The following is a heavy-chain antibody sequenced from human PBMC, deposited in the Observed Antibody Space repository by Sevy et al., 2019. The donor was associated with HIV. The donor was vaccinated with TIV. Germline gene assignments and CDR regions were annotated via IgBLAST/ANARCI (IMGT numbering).Heavy chain of an antibody. V-gene: IGHV3-23*01. CDR3: AKDRTGIVGATAFDY. Sequence: GGSLRLSCVASGFTFSSYAMSWVRQAPGKGLEWVSAISGSGGSTYYADSVKGRFTISRDNSKNTLYLQMNSLRAEDTAVYYCAKDRTGIVGATAFDYWGQGTLVTVSS. CDR2: ISGSGGST. J-gene: IGHJ4*02. D-gene: IGHD1-26*01. CDR1: GFTFSSYA.